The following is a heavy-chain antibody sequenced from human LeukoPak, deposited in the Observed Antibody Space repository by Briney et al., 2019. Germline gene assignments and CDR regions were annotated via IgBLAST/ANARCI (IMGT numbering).Heavy chain of an antibody. CDR2: INTDGSST. Sequence: GGSLRLSCAASGFTFSSYWMHWVRPAPGKGLVWVSRINTDGSSTNFADSVKGRFTISRDNAKNTLYLQMNSLRAEDTAVYYCAKYYDFWSGYLIDYWGQGTLVTVSS. CDR1: GFTFSSYW. J-gene: IGHJ4*02. CDR3: AKYYDFWSGYLIDY. V-gene: IGHV3-74*01. D-gene: IGHD3-3*01.